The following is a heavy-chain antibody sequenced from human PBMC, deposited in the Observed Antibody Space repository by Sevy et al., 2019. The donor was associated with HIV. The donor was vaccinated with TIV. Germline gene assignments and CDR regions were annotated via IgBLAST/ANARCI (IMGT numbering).Heavy chain of an antibody. CDR2: ISWNSGSI. CDR3: AGGGYYYDSSGYYGQAFDI. D-gene: IGHD3-22*01. V-gene: IGHV3-9*01. CDR1: GFTFDDYA. J-gene: IGHJ3*02. Sequence: GGSLRLSCAASGFTFDDYAMHWVRQAPGKGLEWVSGISWNSGSIGYADSVKGRFTISRDNAKNSLYLQMNSLRAEDTALYYCAGGGYYYDSSGYYGQAFDIWGQGTMVTVSS.